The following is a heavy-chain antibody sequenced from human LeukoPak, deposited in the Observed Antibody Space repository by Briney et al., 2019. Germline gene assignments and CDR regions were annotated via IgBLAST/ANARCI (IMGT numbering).Heavy chain of an antibody. CDR3: AREGKITMVRGVIRYYYMDV. D-gene: IGHD3-10*01. CDR2: IFTSGST. V-gene: IGHV4-61*02. CDR1: GGSISSGSYY. J-gene: IGHJ6*03. Sequence: SQTLSLTCTVSGGSISSGSYYWSWIRQPAGKGLEWIGRIFTSGSTKYNPSLKSRVTISVDTSKNQFSLKLSSVTAADTAVYYCAREGKITMVRGVIRYYYMDVWGKGTTVTISS.